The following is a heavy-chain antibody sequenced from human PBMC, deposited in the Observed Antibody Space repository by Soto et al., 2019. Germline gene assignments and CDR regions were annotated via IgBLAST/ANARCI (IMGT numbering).Heavy chain of an antibody. CDR3: ARSLGSYCSGGSCFPDAFDI. V-gene: IGHV5-51*01. CDR2: IYPGDSDT. D-gene: IGHD2-15*01. Sequence: GESLKISCKGSGYSFTSYWIGWVRQMPGKGLEWMGIIYPGDSDTRYSPSFQGQVTISADKSISTAYLQWSSLKASDTAMYYCARSLGSYCSGGSCFPDAFDIWGQGTMVTVSS. CDR1: GYSFTSYW. J-gene: IGHJ3*02.